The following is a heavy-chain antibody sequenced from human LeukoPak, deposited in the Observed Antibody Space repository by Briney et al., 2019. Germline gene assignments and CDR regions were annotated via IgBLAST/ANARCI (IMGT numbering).Heavy chain of an antibody. J-gene: IGHJ5*02. V-gene: IGHV4-39*01. CDR1: GGSVSGNGYY. CDR3: ARHYGP. D-gene: IGHD3-16*01. Sequence: SETLSLTCTVSGGSVSGNGYYWSWIRQPPGKGLESIGYIFYSGSTYYNPSLESRVTISVDTSKNHFSLKLSSVTAADTAVYYCARHYGPWGQGTLVTVSS. CDR2: IFYSGST.